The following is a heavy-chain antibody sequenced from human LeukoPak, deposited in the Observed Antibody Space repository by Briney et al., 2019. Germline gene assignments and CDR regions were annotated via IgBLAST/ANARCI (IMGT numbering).Heavy chain of an antibody. CDR1: GFTFSSHG. Sequence: GGSLRLSCAASGFTFSSHGMHWVRQAPGKGLEWVAFIRYDGSKKYYADSVKGRFTISRDNSKNTLYLQMNSLRAEDAAVYYCAKELRYYDSSGYYDDYWGQGTLVTVSS. V-gene: IGHV3-30*02. CDR3: AKELRYYDSSGYYDDY. CDR2: IRYDGSKK. J-gene: IGHJ4*02. D-gene: IGHD3-22*01.